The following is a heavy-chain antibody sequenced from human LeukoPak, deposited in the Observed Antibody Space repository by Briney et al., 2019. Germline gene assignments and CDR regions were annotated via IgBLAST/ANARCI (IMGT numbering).Heavy chain of an antibody. CDR3: ARFQLDGYFDY. CDR1: GGSISSSSYY. V-gene: IGHV4-39*07. CDR2: IYYSGST. Sequence: SETLSLTCTVSGGSISSSSYYWGWIRQPPGKGLEWIGSIYYSGSTYYNPSLKSRVTISVDTSKNQFSLKLSSVTAADTAVYYCARFQLDGYFDYWGQGTLVTVSS. D-gene: IGHD2-2*03. J-gene: IGHJ4*02.